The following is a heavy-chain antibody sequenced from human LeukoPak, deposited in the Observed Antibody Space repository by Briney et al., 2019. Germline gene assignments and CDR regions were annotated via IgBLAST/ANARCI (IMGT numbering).Heavy chain of an antibody. V-gene: IGHV1-8*01. Sequence: GASVKVSCQASGYTFTSYDINWARQAPGQGLEWMGWMNPNSGNTGYAQKFQGRVTMTRNTSISTAYMELSSLRSEDTAVYYCARSCSSTSCYGGYYYYYMDVWGKGATVTVSS. D-gene: IGHD2-2*01. CDR2: MNPNSGNT. J-gene: IGHJ6*03. CDR1: GYTFTSYD. CDR3: ARSCSSTSCYGGYYYYYMDV.